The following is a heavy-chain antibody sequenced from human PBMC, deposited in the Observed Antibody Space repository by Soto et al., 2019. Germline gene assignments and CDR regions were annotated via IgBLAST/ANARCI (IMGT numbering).Heavy chain of an antibody. CDR1: GFTFSSYG. D-gene: IGHD3-10*01. V-gene: IGHV3-30*18. CDR3: AKDQEYYGSGNPSTFDY. Sequence: QVQLVESVGGVVQPGRSLRLSCAASGFTFSSYGMHWVRQAPGKGLEWVAVISYDGSNKYYADYVKGRFTISRDNSKNTLYLQMNSLRAEDTAVYYCAKDQEYYGSGNPSTFDYWGQVTLVTVSS. CDR2: ISYDGSNK. J-gene: IGHJ4*02.